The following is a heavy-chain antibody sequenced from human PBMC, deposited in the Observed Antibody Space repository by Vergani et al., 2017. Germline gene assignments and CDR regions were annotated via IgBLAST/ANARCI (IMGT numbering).Heavy chain of an antibody. J-gene: IGHJ3*02. CDR1: GFTFSSYG. CDR3: ARDRVVVPAAIAYLTSDAFDI. CDR2: IWYDGSNK. Sequence: VQLLESGGGLVQPGGSLRLSCAASGFTFSSYGMHWVRQAPGKGLEWVAVIWYDGSNKYYADSVKGRFTISRDNSKNTLYLQMNSLRAEDTAVYYCARDRVVVPAAIAYLTSDAFDIWGQGTMVTVSS. D-gene: IGHD2-2*02. V-gene: IGHV3-33*01.